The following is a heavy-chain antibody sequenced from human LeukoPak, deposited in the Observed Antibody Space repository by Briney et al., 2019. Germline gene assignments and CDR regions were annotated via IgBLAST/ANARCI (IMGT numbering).Heavy chain of an antibody. CDR3: ARAEAAPGSEIDH. D-gene: IGHD6-25*01. Sequence: SETLSLTCTVSGDSIYGYYWSWIRQPPGKGLEWIGYVYFSGSTAYNPSLKSRIHISINTSKNQFSLKLDSVTPADTAVYYCARAEAAPGSEIDHWSKGNLVTVSS. V-gene: IGHV4-59*01. J-gene: IGHJ4*02. CDR1: GDSIYGYY. CDR2: VYFSGST.